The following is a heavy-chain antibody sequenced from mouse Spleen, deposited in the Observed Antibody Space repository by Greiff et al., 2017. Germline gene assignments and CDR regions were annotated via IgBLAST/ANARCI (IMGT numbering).Heavy chain of an antibody. CDR2: ISRGSSTI. CDR3: ARHFNWGSWFAY. CDR1: GFTFSDYG. V-gene: IGHV5-17*01. J-gene: IGHJ3*01. Sequence: EVKLMESGGGLVKPGGSLKLSCAASGFTFSDYGMHWVRQAPEKGLEWVAYISRGSSTIYYADTVKGRFTISRDNAKNTLFLQMTSLRSEDTAMYYCARHFNWGSWFAYWGQGTLVTVSA. D-gene: IGHD4-1*02.